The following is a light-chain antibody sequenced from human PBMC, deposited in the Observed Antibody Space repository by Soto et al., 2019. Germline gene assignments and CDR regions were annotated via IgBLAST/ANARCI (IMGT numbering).Light chain of an antibody. Sequence: DIQMTQSPSSLSASVGDRVTITCRASQRISSYLHWYHQKPGKAPKLLIYAASSLQSGVPSRFSGSTSGTDFTLTISSLQPEDFATYYSQQSYSTPRTFGQGTKVEIK. CDR3: QQSYSTPRT. CDR1: QRISSY. CDR2: AAS. J-gene: IGKJ1*01. V-gene: IGKV1-39*01.